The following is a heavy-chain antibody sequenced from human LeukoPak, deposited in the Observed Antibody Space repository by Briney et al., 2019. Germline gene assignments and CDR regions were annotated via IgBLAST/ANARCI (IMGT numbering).Heavy chain of an antibody. D-gene: IGHD5-18*01. CDR1: GFTFSSYS. CDR2: ISSSSSYI. J-gene: IGHJ4*02. Sequence: GGSLRLSCAASGFTFSSYSMNWVRQAPGKGLEWVSSISSSSSYIYYADSVKGRFTISRDNAKNPLYLQMNSLRAEDTAVYYCARAGVSYSYGYRPFDYWGQGTLVTVSS. V-gene: IGHV3-21*01. CDR3: ARAGVSYSYGYRPFDY.